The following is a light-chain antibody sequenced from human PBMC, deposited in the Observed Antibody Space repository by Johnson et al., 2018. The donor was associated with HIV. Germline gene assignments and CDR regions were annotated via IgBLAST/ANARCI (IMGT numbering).Light chain of an antibody. CDR2: ENY. V-gene: IGLV1-51*02. CDR3: GTWISTGSV. CDR1: SSNIGNNY. J-gene: IGLJ1*01. Sequence: QSVLTQPPSVSAAPGQKVTISCSGSSSNIGNNYVSWYQQLPGTAPKLLIYENYKRPSGIPDRFSGSKSGTSATLGITGLQTGDEADYYCGTWISTGSVFGSGTKVTVL.